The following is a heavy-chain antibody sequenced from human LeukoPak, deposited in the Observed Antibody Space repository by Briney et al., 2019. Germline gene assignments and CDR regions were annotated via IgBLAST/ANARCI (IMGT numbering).Heavy chain of an antibody. CDR3: ARGPYSSSWYGGFDY. V-gene: IGHV1-8*03. Sequence: ASVNVSCKASGYNFTSAGISWVRQASGQGLERMGWMNPNSGNTGYAQKFQGRVTITRNTSISTAYMELSSLRSEDTAVYYCARGPYSSSWYGGFDYWGQGTLVTVSS. J-gene: IGHJ4*02. CDR1: GYNFTSAG. D-gene: IGHD6-13*01. CDR2: MNPNSGNT.